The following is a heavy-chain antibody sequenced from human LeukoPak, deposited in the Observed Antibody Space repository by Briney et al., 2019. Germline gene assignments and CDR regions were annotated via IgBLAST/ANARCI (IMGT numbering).Heavy chain of an antibody. V-gene: IGHV4-39*01. CDR1: GGSISSSSYY. Sequence: SETLSLTCTVSGGSISSSSYYWGWIRQPPGKGLEWIGSIYYSGSTYYNPSLKSRVTISVDTSKNQFSLKLSSVTVADTAVYYCASSLRFLEWFDYWGQGTLVTVSS. CDR3: ASSLRFLEWFDY. J-gene: IGHJ4*02. D-gene: IGHD3-3*01. CDR2: IYYSGST.